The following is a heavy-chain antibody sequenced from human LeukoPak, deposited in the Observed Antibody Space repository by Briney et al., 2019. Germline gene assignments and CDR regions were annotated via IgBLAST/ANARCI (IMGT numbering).Heavy chain of an antibody. CDR3: ARRVTTASPPENWFDP. J-gene: IGHJ5*02. CDR1: GGSISSYY. CDR2: IYYSGCT. Sequence: SETQSLTCTVSGGSISSYYWSWIRQPPGKGLEWIGYIYYSGCTNYNPSLKSRVTISVDTSKNQFSLKLSSVTAADTAVYYCARRVTTASPPENWFDPWGQGTLVTVSS. D-gene: IGHD4-11*01. V-gene: IGHV4-59*01.